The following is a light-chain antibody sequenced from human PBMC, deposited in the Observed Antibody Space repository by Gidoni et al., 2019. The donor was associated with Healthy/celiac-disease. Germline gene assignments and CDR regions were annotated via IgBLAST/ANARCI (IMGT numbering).Light chain of an antibody. CDR3: QQANSFLGLT. V-gene: IGKV1-12*01. CDR2: AAS. J-gene: IGKJ4*01. Sequence: DIQMTQSPSSVSASVGDRVTITCRASQGISSGLAWYQQKPGKAPNLLTYAASSLQSGVPSRFRGSGSGTDFTLTISSLQPEDFATYYCQQANSFLGLTFGGGTKVEIK. CDR1: QGISSG.